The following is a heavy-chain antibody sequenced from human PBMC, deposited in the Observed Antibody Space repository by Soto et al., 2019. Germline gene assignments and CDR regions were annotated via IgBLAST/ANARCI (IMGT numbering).Heavy chain of an antibody. CDR3: ATGRVGGDYAYWYFDL. Sequence: ASVKVSCTVSGYTLTELSMHWVRQAPGKGLEWMGGFDPEDGETIYAQKFQGRVTMTEDTSTDTAYMELSSLRSEDTAVYYCATGRVGGDYAYWYFDLWGRGTLVTVSS. D-gene: IGHD4-17*01. CDR2: FDPEDGET. V-gene: IGHV1-24*01. CDR1: GYTLTELS. J-gene: IGHJ2*01.